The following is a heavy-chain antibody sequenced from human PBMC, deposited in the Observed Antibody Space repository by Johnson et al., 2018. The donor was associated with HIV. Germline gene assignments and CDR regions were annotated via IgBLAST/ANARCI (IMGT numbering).Heavy chain of an antibody. Sequence: VQVVESGGGVVQPGRSLRLSCAASGFTFSSYAMHWVRQAPGKGLEWVAVISYDGSNKYYADSVKGRFTISRDNSKNTLYLQMNSLRAEDTAVYYCARDPNSESYGRRGAFDVWGQGTMVTVSS. D-gene: IGHD1-26*01. V-gene: IGHV3-30-3*01. J-gene: IGHJ3*01. CDR3: ARDPNSESYGRRGAFDV. CDR1: GFTFSSYA. CDR2: ISYDGSNK.